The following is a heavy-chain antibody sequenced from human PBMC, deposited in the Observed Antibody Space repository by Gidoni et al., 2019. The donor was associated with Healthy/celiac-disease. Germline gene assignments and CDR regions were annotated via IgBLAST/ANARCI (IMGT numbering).Heavy chain of an antibody. Sequence: QVQLVESGGGVVQPGRSLRLSCAASGFTFRSYGMHWVRQAPGKGLEWVAVIWYDGSNKYYADSVKGRFTTSRDNSKNTLYLQMNSLRAEDTAVYYCARDAVVEMATILHYYYGMDVWGQGTTVTVSS. CDR1: GFTFRSYG. CDR3: ARDAVVEMATILHYYYGMDV. CDR2: IWYDGSNK. D-gene: IGHD5-12*01. V-gene: IGHV3-33*01. J-gene: IGHJ6*02.